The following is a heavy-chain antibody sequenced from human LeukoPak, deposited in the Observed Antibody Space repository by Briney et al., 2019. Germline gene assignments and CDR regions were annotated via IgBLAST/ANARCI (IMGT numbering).Heavy chain of an antibody. Sequence: GRSLRLSCAASGFTFSSYAMHWVRQAPGKGLEWVAVISYDGSNKYYADSVKGRFTISRDNSKNTLYLQMNSLRAEDTAVYYCARDLDCSGGSCYPGSRGMDVWGQGTTVTVSS. CDR3: ARDLDCSGGSCYPGSRGMDV. J-gene: IGHJ6*02. D-gene: IGHD2-15*01. V-gene: IGHV3-30-3*01. CDR1: GFTFSSYA. CDR2: ISYDGSNK.